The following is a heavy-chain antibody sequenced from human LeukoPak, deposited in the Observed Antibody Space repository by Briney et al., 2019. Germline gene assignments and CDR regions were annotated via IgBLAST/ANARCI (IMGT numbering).Heavy chain of an antibody. CDR1: GGSISSGGYY. D-gene: IGHD6-19*01. Sequence: PSETRSLTCNVSGGSISSGGYYWGWVRQHPGKGLQWIAYIYYTGNTYYNPSLQSRVTISVDTSKNQFSMKLASVTAADTAVYFCANLYSSGSYYFDSWGQGTLVTVSS. CDR2: IYYTGNT. V-gene: IGHV4-31*03. CDR3: ANLYSSGSYYFDS. J-gene: IGHJ4*02.